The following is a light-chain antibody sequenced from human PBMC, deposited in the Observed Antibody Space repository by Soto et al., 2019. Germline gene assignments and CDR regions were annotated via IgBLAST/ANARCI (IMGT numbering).Light chain of an antibody. V-gene: IGKV1-39*01. CDR3: QQSYSTPRT. J-gene: IGKJ1*01. CDR2: DAS. Sequence: DIQMTQSPSSLSASVGDRVTITCQASQDISNHLNWYQQKPGKAPKLLIYDASSLQSGVPSRFSGSGSGTDFTLTISSLQPEDFATYYCQQSYSTPRTFGQGTKVDIK. CDR1: QDISNH.